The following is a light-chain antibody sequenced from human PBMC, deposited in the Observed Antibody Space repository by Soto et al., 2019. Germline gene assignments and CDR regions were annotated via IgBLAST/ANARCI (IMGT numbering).Light chain of an antibody. CDR3: CSFAGSYTFWV. V-gene: IGLV2-11*01. J-gene: IGLJ3*02. CDR2: DVS. Sequence: QSVLTQPRSVSGSPGQSVTISCTGTSSDVGDYNYVSWYQQYPGKAPKLVIYDVSKRPSGVPDGFSGSKSGNTASLTISGLQAEDEADYYCCSFAGSYTFWVFGGGTKLTVL. CDR1: SSDVGDYNY.